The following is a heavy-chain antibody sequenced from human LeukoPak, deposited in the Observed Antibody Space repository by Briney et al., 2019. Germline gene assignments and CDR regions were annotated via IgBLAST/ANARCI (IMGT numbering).Heavy chain of an antibody. D-gene: IGHD6-13*01. CDR1: GGYISSYF. CDR3: ARRGSSWYLVSFDY. CDR2: THDSGST. J-gene: IGHJ4*02. Sequence: SETLSLTCIDSGGYISSYFWSWIRQPPGKGLEWIGNTHDSGSTNFNPSLKSRVTISVDTSKNQFSLKLTSVTAADTAVYYCARRGSSWYLVSFDYWGQGTLVTVSS. V-gene: IGHV4-59*08.